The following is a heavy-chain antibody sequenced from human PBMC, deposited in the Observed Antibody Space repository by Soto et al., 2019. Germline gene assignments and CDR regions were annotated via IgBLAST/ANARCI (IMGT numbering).Heavy chain of an antibody. V-gene: IGHV1-18*01. CDR2: IYSKAGTI. D-gene: IGHD3-9*01. J-gene: IGHJ4*02. CDR1: GYIFNNFG. Sequence: QVQLVQSGAEVQKPGASVKVSCKTSGYIFNNFGITWVRQAPGLGLEWLGWIYSKAGTINFAQKFQGIVTMTTDTSASTAYMELRSLTFDVSAVYFCARDIDFDIDYWGQGTLVTVS. CDR3: ARDIDFDIDY.